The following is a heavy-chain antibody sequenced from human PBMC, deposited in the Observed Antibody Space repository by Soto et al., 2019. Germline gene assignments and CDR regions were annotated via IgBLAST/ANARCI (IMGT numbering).Heavy chain of an antibody. V-gene: IGHV4-39*01. CDR1: GGSISSSSYY. Sequence: QLQLQESGPGLVKPSETLSLTCTVSGGSISSSSYYWGWIRQPPGKGLEWLGSIYYSGSTYYNPTLKSPVTISVDTSKNQFSLKLRSVTAADTAVYYCARRGYYAISALEIWGQGPMVTVSS. J-gene: IGHJ3*02. CDR2: IYYSGST. CDR3: ARRGYYAISALEI. D-gene: IGHD2-8*01.